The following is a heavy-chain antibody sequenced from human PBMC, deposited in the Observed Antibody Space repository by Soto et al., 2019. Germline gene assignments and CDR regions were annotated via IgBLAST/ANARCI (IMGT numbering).Heavy chain of an antibody. CDR1: GYTFTSYA. CDR3: ARGLNGYLHYFDY. CDR2: INAGNGNT. Sequence: ASVKVSCKASGYTFTSYAMHWVRQTPGQRLEWMGWINAGNGNTKYSQKFQGRVTITRDTSASTAYMELSSLRSEDTAVYYCARGLNGYLHYFDYWGQGTPVTVSS. J-gene: IGHJ4*02. D-gene: IGHD5-18*01. V-gene: IGHV1-3*01.